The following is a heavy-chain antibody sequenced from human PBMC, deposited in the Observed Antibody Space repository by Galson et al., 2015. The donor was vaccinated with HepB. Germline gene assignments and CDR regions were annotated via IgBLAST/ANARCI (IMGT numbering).Heavy chain of an antibody. Sequence: SLRLSCAASGFTFGNYAMNWVRQAPGKGPGWVSGISGDGRSTSYVDSVKGRFIISRDNSKSTLYLQMNSLGAEDTAIYYCAKTAGRTIVVVVIDYFDYWGQGAPVTVSS. V-gene: IGHV3-23*01. CDR3: AKTAGRTIVVVVIDYFDY. D-gene: IGHD2-2*01. CDR1: GFTFGNYA. CDR2: ISGDGRST. J-gene: IGHJ4*02.